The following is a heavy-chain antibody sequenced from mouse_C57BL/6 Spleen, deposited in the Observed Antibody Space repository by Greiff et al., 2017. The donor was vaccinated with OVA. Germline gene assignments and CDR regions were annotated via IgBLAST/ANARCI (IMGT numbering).Heavy chain of an antibody. CDR2: IRSKSNNYAT. CDR1: GFSFNTYA. V-gene: IGHV10-1*01. D-gene: IGHD1-1*01. Sequence: EVQGVESGGGLVQPKGSLKLSCAASGFSFNTYAMNWVRQAAGKGLEWVARIRSKSNNYATYYADSVKDRFTISRDDSESMLYLQMNNLKTEDTAMYYCVRHYYGSSPYAMDYWGQGTSVTVSS. CDR3: VRHYYGSSPYAMDY. J-gene: IGHJ4*01.